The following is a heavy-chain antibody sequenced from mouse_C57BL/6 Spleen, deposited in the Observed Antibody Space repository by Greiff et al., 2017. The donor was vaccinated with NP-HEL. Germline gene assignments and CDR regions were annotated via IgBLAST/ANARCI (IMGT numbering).Heavy chain of an antibody. D-gene: IGHD2-3*01. Sequence: EVKLMESGGGLVKPGGSLKLSCAASGFTFSDYGMHWVRQAPEKGLEWVAYISSGSSTIYYTDTVKGRFTISRDNAKNTLFLQMTSLRSEDTAMYYCARGIYDGYDFDYWGQGTTLTVSS. J-gene: IGHJ2*01. CDR2: ISSGSSTI. CDR3: ARGIYDGYDFDY. CDR1: GFTFSDYG. V-gene: IGHV5-17*01.